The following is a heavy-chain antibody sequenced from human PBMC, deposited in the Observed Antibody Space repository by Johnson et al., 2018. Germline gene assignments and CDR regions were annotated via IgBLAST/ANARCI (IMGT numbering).Heavy chain of an antibody. V-gene: IGHV3-33*06. CDR3: AKEDGGSYYRYFQH. Sequence: VQLVESGGGVVQPGRSLRLSCAASGFTFSSYAIHWVRQAPGKGLEWVADIWYDGSDKYYADAVQGRFTISRDNSKNTVYLQMNSLRAEDTAVYYCAKEDGGSYYRYFQHWGQGTLVTVSS. CDR1: GFTFSSYA. J-gene: IGHJ1*01. CDR2: IWYDGSDK. D-gene: IGHD1-26*01.